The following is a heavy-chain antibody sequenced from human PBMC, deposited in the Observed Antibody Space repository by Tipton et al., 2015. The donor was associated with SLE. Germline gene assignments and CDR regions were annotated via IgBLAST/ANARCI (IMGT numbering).Heavy chain of an antibody. CDR3: ARGRAYNWDYVLNY. J-gene: IGHJ4*02. Sequence: TLSLTCTVSAYSITNGYYWGWIRQSPGKGLEWIGSFYHSGTTYYNPSLKSRVTISVDTSKNQFSLKLTSVTAADTAVYYCARGRAYNWDYVLNYWGQGTLVTVSS. CDR2: FYHSGTT. CDR1: AYSITNGYY. V-gene: IGHV4-38-2*02. D-gene: IGHD1-20*01.